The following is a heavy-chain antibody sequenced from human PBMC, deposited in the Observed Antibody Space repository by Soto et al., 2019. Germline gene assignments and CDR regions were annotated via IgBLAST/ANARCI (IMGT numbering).Heavy chain of an antibody. V-gene: IGHV3-23*01. CDR3: AKGSAPNPPNFFDP. D-gene: IGHD2-8*01. CDR2: ISNSGGET. J-gene: IGHJ5*02. CDR1: GVTFGNHA. Sequence: EVQLSESGGGPVQPGGSLRLSCAASGVTFGNHAMSWVRQAPGRGLEWVSAISNSGGETYYADSVKSRFTISRDNSQNTLFLRMNSLRAEDTAVYYCAKGSAPNPPNFFDPWGQGTLVTVSS.